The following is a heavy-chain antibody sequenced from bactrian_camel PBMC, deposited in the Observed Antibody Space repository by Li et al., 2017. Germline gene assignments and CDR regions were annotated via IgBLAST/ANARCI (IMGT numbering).Heavy chain of an antibody. CDR2: TYRSGGGT. V-gene: IGHV3S40*01. CDR3: AADRPPLWSSGSLFERGFDY. D-gene: IGHD2*01. CDR1: GYAERHNR. J-gene: IGHJ4*01. Sequence: DVQLVESGGGSAQPGGSLGLSCVVSGYAERHNRMAWFGQPPGQERVAVAATYRSGGGTWYGSPVKGRFTISHDNAKNTAYLQMNSLQPEDTAMYYCAADRPPLWSSGSLFERGFDYWGQGTQVTVS.